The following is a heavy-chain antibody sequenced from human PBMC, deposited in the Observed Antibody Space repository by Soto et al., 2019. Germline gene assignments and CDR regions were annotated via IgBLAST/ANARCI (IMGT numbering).Heavy chain of an antibody. Sequence: SETLSLTCTVSGGSISSGDYYWSWIRQPPGKGLEWIGYIYYSGSTYYNPSLKSRVTISVDTSKNQFSLKLSSVTAADTAVYYCARAVEGATRGFDYWGQGTLVTVS. CDR3: ARAVEGATRGFDY. CDR2: IYYSGST. CDR1: GGSISSGDYY. V-gene: IGHV4-30-4*01. J-gene: IGHJ4*02. D-gene: IGHD1-26*01.